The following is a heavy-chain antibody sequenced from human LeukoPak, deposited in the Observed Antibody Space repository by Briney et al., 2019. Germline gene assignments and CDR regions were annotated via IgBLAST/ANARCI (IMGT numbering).Heavy chain of an antibody. CDR1: GYYFTGYY. J-gene: IGHJ4*02. V-gene: IGHV1-46*01. CDR3: TRFGESHFDF. Sequence: GASVKVSCKASGYYFTGYYVHWVRQAPGQGLEWVGIINPSNAETVYAQKFQGRVTMTTHTSTSTVYMELSSLTSDDTAVYYCTRFGESHFDFWGQGTLVTVSP. CDR2: INPSNAET. D-gene: IGHD3-10*01.